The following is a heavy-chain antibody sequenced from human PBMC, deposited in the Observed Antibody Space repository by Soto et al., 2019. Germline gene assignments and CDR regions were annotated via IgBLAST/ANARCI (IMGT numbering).Heavy chain of an antibody. V-gene: IGHV4-34*01. CDR3: ARQWLSYFDY. D-gene: IGHD5-12*01. J-gene: IGHJ4*02. CDR2: INHSGST. Sequence: QVQLQQWGAGLLKPSETLSLTCAVYGGSFSGYYWSWIRQPPGKGLEWIGEINHSGSTNYNPSLKRRVTISVDTSKNQFSLKLSSVTAADTAVYYCARQWLSYFDYWGQGTLVTVSS. CDR1: GGSFSGYY.